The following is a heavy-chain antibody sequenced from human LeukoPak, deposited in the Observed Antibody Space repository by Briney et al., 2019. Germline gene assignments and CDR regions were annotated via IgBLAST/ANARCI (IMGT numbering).Heavy chain of an antibody. D-gene: IGHD4-17*01. V-gene: IGHV3-66*01. CDR2: IYSGGST. CDR1: GFTVSSNY. Sequence: GGSLRLSCAASGFTVSSNYMSWVRQAPGKGLEWVSVIYSGGSTYYADSVKGRFTISRDNSKNTLYLQMNSLRAEDTAVCYCASRRGKYGDFSDYWGQGTLVTVSS. CDR3: ASRRGKYGDFSDY. J-gene: IGHJ4*02.